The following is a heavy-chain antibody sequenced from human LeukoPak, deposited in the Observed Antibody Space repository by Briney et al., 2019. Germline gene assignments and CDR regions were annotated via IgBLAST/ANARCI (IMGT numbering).Heavy chain of an antibody. V-gene: IGHV3-30-3*01. J-gene: IGHJ4*02. Sequence: PGGSLRLPCAAPVFTSISYAMHSFHQAPAKGPHCSAVISYDASNNYYAHSVKGRFTISRDNSNNTLYLQMNSLTAEDTAVYYCARSPAMATIFADYCGQATLVTVSS. CDR1: VFTSISYA. CDR2: ISYDASNN. CDR3: ARSPAMATIFADY. D-gene: IGHD5-24*01.